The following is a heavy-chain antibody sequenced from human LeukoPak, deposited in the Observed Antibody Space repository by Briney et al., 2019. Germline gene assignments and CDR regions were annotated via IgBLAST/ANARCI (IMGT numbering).Heavy chain of an antibody. CDR1: GFTFSSYA. CDR3: ARTYSSGWWPLDY. Sequence: GRSLRLSCAASGFTFSSYAMHWVRQAPGKGLEWVAVISYDGSNKYYADSVKGRFTISRDNSKNTLYLQMNSLRAEDTAVYYCARTYSSGWWPLDYWGQGTLVTVSS. J-gene: IGHJ4*02. V-gene: IGHV3-30-3*01. CDR2: ISYDGSNK. D-gene: IGHD6-19*01.